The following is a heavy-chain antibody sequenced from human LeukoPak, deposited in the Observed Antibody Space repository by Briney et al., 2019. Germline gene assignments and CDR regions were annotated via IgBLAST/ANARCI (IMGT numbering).Heavy chain of an antibody. D-gene: IGHD6-19*01. CDR1: GGSISRYY. V-gene: IGHV4-4*07. CDR3: ARGYSSGWYDY. CDR2: IYTSGST. J-gene: IGHJ4*02. Sequence: PSETLSLTCTVSGGSISRYYWSWSRQPAGKGLEWIGRIYTSGSTNYSPSLKSRVTISVDTSKNQFSLKLSSVTAADTAVYYCARGYSSGWYDYWGQGTLVTVSS.